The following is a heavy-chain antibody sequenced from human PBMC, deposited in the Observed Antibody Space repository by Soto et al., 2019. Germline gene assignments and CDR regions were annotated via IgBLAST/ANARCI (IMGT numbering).Heavy chain of an antibody. CDR1: GFTFSSYW. CDR2: IKQDGSEK. J-gene: IGHJ4*02. D-gene: IGHD5-12*01. CDR3: ARAVRDGYNYGGGY. V-gene: IGHV3-7*01. Sequence: GGSLRLSCAASGFTFSSYWMSWVRQAPGKGLEWVANIKQDGSEKYYVDSVKGRFTISRDNAKNSLYLQMSSLRAEDTAVYYCARAVRDGYNYGGGYWGQGTMVTVYS.